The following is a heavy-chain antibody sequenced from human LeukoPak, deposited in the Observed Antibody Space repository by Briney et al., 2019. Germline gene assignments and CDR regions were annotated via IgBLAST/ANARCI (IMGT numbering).Heavy chain of an antibody. CDR3: ARYEGAAYFDY. Sequence: ASVKVSCKASGGTFSSYAISWVRQAPGQGLEWMGIINPSGGSTSYAQKFQGRVTMTRDTSTSTVYMELSSLRSEDTAVYYCARYEGAAYFDYWGQGTLVTVSS. V-gene: IGHV1-46*01. D-gene: IGHD1-26*01. CDR2: INPSGGST. J-gene: IGHJ4*02. CDR1: GGTFSSYA.